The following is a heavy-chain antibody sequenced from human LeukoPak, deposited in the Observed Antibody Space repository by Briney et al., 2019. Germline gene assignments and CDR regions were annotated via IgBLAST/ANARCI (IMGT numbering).Heavy chain of an antibody. J-gene: IGHJ4*01. CDR2: IKGKTDGGTA. D-gene: IGHD6-6*01. Sequence: GGSLRLSCAASGFPFSNAWMSWVRQAPGKGLEWVGHIKGKTDGGTADYAAPVKGRFFISRDDSKNTLYLQMNSLKTEDTAVYYSTTDVCIAVRPHFDYWVHVTLVTVSS. V-gene: IGHV3-15*01. CDR3: TTDVCIAVRPHFDY. CDR1: GFPFSNAW.